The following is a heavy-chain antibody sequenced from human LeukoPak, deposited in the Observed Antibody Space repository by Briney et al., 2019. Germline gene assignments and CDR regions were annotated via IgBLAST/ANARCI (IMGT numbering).Heavy chain of an antibody. V-gene: IGHV3-15*01. Sequence: PGGSLRLSCTASGFTFSNAWMNWVRQAPGKGLEWVGRIRPKFGGGTADYAAPVKGRFIISRDDSKNTLYLQMNSLKIEDTAMYYCTHYSSGWYLGQGALVTVSS. J-gene: IGHJ4*02. CDR3: THYSSGWY. D-gene: IGHD6-19*01. CDR1: GFTFSNAW. CDR2: IRPKFGGGTA.